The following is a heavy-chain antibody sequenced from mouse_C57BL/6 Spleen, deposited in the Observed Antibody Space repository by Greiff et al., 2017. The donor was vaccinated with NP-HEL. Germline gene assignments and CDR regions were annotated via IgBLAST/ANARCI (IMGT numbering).Heavy chain of an antibody. Sequence: QVQLKQSGAELVKPGASVKISCKASGYAFSSYWMNWVKQRPGKGLEWIGQIYPGDGDTNYNGKFKGKATLTADKSSSTAYMQLSSLTSEDSAVYFWARRKLTGTWGFAYWGQGTLVTVAA. CDR3: ARRKLTGTWGFAY. CDR1: GYAFSSYW. J-gene: IGHJ3*01. CDR2: IYPGDGDT. D-gene: IGHD4-1*01. V-gene: IGHV1-80*01.